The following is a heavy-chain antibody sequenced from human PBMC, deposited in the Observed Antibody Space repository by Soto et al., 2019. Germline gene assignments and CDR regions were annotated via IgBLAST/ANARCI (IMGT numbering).Heavy chain of an antibody. J-gene: IGHJ4*02. D-gene: IGHD6-13*01. CDR3: ARDRYSSRWPYYLDY. CDR1: GGTFSSYA. V-gene: IGHV1-69*01. Sequence: QVQLVQSGAEVKKPGSSVKVSCKASGGTFSSYAISWVRQAPGQGLEWMGGIIPIFGTANYAQKFQCRVTITAGESTSTAYMELSSLRSEATAVYYCARDRYSSRWPYYLDYWGQGTLVTVSS. CDR2: IIPIFGTA.